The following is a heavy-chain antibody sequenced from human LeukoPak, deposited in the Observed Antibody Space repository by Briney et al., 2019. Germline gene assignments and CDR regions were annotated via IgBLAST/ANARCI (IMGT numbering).Heavy chain of an antibody. CDR1: GYTFTSYG. J-gene: IGHJ6*03. CDR2: MNPNSGNT. Sequence: ASVKVSCKASGYTFTSYGINWVRQATGQGLEWMGWMNPNSGNTGYAQEFQGRVTITRNTSISTAYMELSSLRSEDTAVYYCARGRILESSGYYYYYMDVWGKGTTVTVSS. V-gene: IGHV1-8*03. CDR3: ARGRILESSGYYYYYMDV. D-gene: IGHD3-3*01.